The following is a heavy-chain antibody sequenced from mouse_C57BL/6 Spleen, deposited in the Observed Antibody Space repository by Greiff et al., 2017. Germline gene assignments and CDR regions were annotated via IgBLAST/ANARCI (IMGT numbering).Heavy chain of an antibody. J-gene: IGHJ1*03. CDR2: IYPGDGDT. CDR1: GYAFSSSW. V-gene: IGHV1-82*01. Sequence: VQLQQSGPELVKPGASVKISCKASGYAFSSSWMNWVKQRPGKGLEWIGRIYPGDGDTNYNGKFKGKATLTADKSSSTAYMQLSSLTSEDSAVYFCAREGVLVLEGYFDVWGTGTTVTVSS. D-gene: IGHD1-1*01. CDR3: AREGVLVLEGYFDV.